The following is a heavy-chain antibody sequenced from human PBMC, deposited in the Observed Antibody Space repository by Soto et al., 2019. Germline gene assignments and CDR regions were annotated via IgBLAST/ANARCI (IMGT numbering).Heavy chain of an antibody. V-gene: IGHV3-23*01. CDR2: ISGSGGST. D-gene: IGHD3-9*01. J-gene: IGHJ5*02. Sequence: PGGSLRLSCAASGFTFSCNAMSWVRQAPGKGLEWVSAISGSGGSTYYADSVKGRFTISRDNSKNTLYLRMNSLRAEDTAVYYCAKDRALDIPNWFDPWGQGTLVTVSS. CDR3: AKDRALDIPNWFDP. CDR1: GFTFSCNA.